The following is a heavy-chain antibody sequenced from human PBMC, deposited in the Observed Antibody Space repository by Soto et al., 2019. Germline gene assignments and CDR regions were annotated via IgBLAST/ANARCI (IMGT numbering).Heavy chain of an antibody. Sequence: QVQLVESGGGVVQPGRSLRLSCAPSGFTFSNYAMHWVRQAPGKGLEWVAVISYDGSNKYYADSVKGRFTISRDNSKKTLYLQMNSLRAEDTAVYYCARDKGDLRFLEWSYYFDYWGQGTLVTVSS. V-gene: IGHV3-30-3*01. D-gene: IGHD3-3*01. CDR2: ISYDGSNK. CDR3: ARDKGDLRFLEWSYYFDY. CDR1: GFTFSNYA. J-gene: IGHJ4*02.